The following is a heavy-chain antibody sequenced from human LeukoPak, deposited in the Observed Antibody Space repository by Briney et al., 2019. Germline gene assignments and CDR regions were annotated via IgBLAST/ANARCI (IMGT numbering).Heavy chain of an antibody. Sequence: ASVKVSCKASGYTFTGYYMHWVRQAPGQGLEWMGWINPNSGGTNYAQKFQGRVTMTRDTSISTAYMELSSLRSEDTAVYYCARGSSRGVRGVIIPTGDYWGQGTLVTVSS. V-gene: IGHV1-2*02. D-gene: IGHD3-10*01. J-gene: IGHJ4*02. CDR3: ARGSSRGVRGVIIPTGDY. CDR2: INPNSGGT. CDR1: GYTFTGYY.